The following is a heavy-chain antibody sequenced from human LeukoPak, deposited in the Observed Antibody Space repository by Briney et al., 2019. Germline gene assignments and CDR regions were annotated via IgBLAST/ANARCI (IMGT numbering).Heavy chain of an antibody. CDR1: GFTFVNHA. V-gene: IGHV3-23*01. CDR3: AKRALWPKDAFDI. J-gene: IGHJ3*02. CDR2: ISGSGDRT. Sequence: GGSLRLSCAASGFTFVNHALSWVRQAPGRGLEWVAGISGSGDRTYYADSVKGRFTISRDNSKNTLYLQMNSLRAEDTAVYYCAKRALWPKDAFDIWGQGTMVTVSS.